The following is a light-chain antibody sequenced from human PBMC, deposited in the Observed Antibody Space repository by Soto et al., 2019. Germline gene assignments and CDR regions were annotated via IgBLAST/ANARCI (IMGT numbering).Light chain of an antibody. CDR3: QPYNNWPPWT. Sequence: EVVMTQSPATLSVSPGERATLSCRASQSVSSNLAWYQQKPGQAPRLLIYGASTRATGIPARFSGSGSGTEFTLTISSLHSEDFAVYYCQPYNNWPPWTFGQGTKVEIK. CDR1: QSVSSN. CDR2: GAS. J-gene: IGKJ1*01. V-gene: IGKV3-15*01.